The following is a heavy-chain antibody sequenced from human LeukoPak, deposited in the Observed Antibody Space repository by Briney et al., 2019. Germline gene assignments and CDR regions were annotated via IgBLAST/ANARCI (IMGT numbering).Heavy chain of an antibody. CDR1: GYTFTSYY. J-gene: IGHJ4*02. CDR2: INPNGGST. D-gene: IGHD6-19*01. V-gene: IGHV1-46*01. Sequence: ASVKVSCKASGYTFTSYYMHWVRQAPGQGLEWMGIINPNGGSTSYAPKFQGRVTMTRNTSISTAYMELSSLRSEDTAVYYCAYGYSSGWYYFDYWGQGTLVTVSS. CDR3: AYGYSSGWYYFDY.